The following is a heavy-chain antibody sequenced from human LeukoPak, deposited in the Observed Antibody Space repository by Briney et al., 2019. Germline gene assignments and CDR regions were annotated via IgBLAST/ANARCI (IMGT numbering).Heavy chain of an antibody. V-gene: IGHV3-15*01. D-gene: IGHD3-10*01. J-gene: IGHJ4*02. CDR2: IKSKTDGGTT. CDR1: GFTFSHAW. CDR3: AVVNYGSGSYPLGY. Sequence: GGSLRLSCAASGFTFSHAWMSWVRQAPEKGLEWVGRIKSKTDGGTTGYAASVKGRFTISRDDSKNTLYLQMNSLKTEDTAVYYCAVVNYGSGSYPLGYWGQGTLVTVSS.